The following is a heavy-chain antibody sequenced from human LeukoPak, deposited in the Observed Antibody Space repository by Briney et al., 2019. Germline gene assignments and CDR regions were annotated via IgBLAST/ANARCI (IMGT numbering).Heavy chain of an antibody. V-gene: IGHV1-69*13. CDR2: IIPIFGTA. CDR3: ARVFPLDEYYYDSSGEFDY. Sequence: SVKVSCKASGGTFSSYAISWVRQAPGQGLEWMGGIIPIFGTANYAQKFQGRVTITADESTSTAYMELSRLRSDDTAVYYCARVFPLDEYYYDSSGEFDYWGQGTLVTISS. CDR1: GGTFSSYA. J-gene: IGHJ4*02. D-gene: IGHD3-22*01.